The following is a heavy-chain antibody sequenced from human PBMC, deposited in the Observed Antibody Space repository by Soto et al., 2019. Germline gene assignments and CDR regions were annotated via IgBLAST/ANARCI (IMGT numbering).Heavy chain of an antibody. Sequence: QVQLVESGGGVVQPGRSPRLSCAASGFTFSNFGMHWVRQAPGKGLEWVAAISSDGGDNYYSHSVKDRFTVSRDNSRNTLFLQMNILRVEDTAVYYCVKGSDVARQELDRWGQGILVTVSS. CDR2: ISSDGGDN. V-gene: IGHV3-30*18. CDR1: GFTFSNFG. D-gene: IGHD2-15*01. J-gene: IGHJ5*02. CDR3: VKGSDVARQELDR.